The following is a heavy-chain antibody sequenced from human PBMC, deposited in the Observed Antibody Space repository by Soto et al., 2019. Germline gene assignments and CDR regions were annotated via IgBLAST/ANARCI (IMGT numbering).Heavy chain of an antibody. CDR2: ISAYNGNT. CDR3: ARDPFAIPNYSSPEYFQH. J-gene: IGHJ1*01. Sequence: QVQLVQSGAEVKKPGASVKVSCKASGYTFTSYGISWVRQAPGQGLEWMGWISAYNGNTNYAQKLQGRVTMTPDTSTRTAYMELRSLRSDDTAVYYCARDPFAIPNYSSPEYFQHWGQGTLVTVSS. CDR1: GYTFTSYG. D-gene: IGHD2-21*01. V-gene: IGHV1-18*01.